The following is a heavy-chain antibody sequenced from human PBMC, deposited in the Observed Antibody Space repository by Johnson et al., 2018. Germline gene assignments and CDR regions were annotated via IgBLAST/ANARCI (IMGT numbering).Heavy chain of an antibody. J-gene: IGHJ6*02. Sequence: QVQLVQSGGGLVKPGGSLRLSCAASGFTFSDYYMTWIRQAPGKGLECVSYISSRGRPIFFADSVTGRFTISRDNAGDSLFLQLASRRAEDTAVYYCARDGSRYCSSASCYSGYYYYGMDVWGQGTTVTVSS. CDR1: GFTFSDYY. D-gene: IGHD2-2*01. V-gene: IGHV3-11*01. CDR3: ARDGSRYCSSASCYSGYYYYGMDV. CDR2: ISSRGRPI.